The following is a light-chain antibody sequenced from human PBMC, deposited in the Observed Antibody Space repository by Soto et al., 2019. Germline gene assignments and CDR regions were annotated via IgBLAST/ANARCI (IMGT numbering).Light chain of an antibody. CDR2: WAS. CDR3: QQYYSAPAT. CDR1: QSVLYSSNNKNY. J-gene: IGKJ3*01. Sequence: DIVMTQSPDSLAVSLGERATINCKSSQSVLYSSNNKNYLAWYQQKPGQPPKLLIYWASTRESGVPDRFSGSGCGIDFTLTISSLQAEDVAVYDCQQYYSAPATFGPGTKVDIK. V-gene: IGKV4-1*01.